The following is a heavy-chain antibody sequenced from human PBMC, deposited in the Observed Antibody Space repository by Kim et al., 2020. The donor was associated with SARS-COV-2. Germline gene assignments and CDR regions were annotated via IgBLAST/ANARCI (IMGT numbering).Heavy chain of an antibody. D-gene: IGHD6-13*01. V-gene: IGHV3-23*01. Sequence: GGSLRLSCAASGFTFSSYAMSWVRQAPGKGLEWVSAISGSGGSTYYADSVKGRFTISRDNSKNTLCLQMNSLRAEDTAVYYCAKDRHVAAAGTHNWYFDLWGRGTLVTVSS. J-gene: IGHJ2*01. CDR2: ISGSGGST. CDR3: AKDRHVAAAGTHNWYFDL. CDR1: GFTFSSYA.